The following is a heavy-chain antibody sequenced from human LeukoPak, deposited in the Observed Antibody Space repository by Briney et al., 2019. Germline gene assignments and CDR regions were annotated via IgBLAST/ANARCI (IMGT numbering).Heavy chain of an antibody. J-gene: IGHJ4*02. Sequence: SVKVSCKASGGTFSSYAISWVRQAPGQGLEWMGGIIPIFGTANYAQKFQGRVTITTDESTGTAYMELSSLRSEDTAVYYCASLGYYYDSSGYYFDYWGQGTLVTVSS. CDR2: IIPIFGTA. V-gene: IGHV1-69*05. D-gene: IGHD3-22*01. CDR1: GGTFSSYA. CDR3: ASLGYYYDSSGYYFDY.